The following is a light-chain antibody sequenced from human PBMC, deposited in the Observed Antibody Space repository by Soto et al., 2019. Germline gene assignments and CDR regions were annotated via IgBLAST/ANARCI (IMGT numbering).Light chain of an antibody. Sequence: DFLMTQSPLSLPVTLGQPASISCRSNQSLVHSDGIAYFSWFQQRPGRSPRRLIYKVSNRDSGVPARFSGSGSGTDFALKISRVEAEDVGVYYCMQGTHWPIPFGQRTRLEIK. CDR1: QSLVHSDGIAY. V-gene: IGKV2-30*02. CDR2: KVS. CDR3: MQGTHWPIP. J-gene: IGKJ5*01.